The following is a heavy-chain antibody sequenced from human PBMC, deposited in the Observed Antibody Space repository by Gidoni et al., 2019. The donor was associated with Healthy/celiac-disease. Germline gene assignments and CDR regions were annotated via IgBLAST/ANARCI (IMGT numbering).Heavy chain of an antibody. Sequence: EVQLVESGGGLVKPGGSLKLSCAAPGFPFSNAWLNWVRQAPGKGLEWVGRIKSKTDGGTTDYAAPVKGRFTISRDDSKNTLYLQMNSLKTEDTAVYYCTTGHYYDSSGAPWGQGTLVTVSS. CDR2: IKSKTDGGTT. CDR1: GFPFSNAW. J-gene: IGHJ5*02. CDR3: TTGHYYDSSGAP. D-gene: IGHD3-22*01. V-gene: IGHV3-15*07.